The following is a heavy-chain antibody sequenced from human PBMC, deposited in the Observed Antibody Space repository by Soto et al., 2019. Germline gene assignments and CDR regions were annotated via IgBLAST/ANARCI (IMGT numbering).Heavy chain of an antibody. J-gene: IGHJ3*02. D-gene: IGHD4-17*01. CDR2: ISRSGSPI. CDR3: ARVFGDYLIDAFDS. Sequence: EAQLVESGGGLVQPGGSLRLSCTAFGFSLSSYEMDWVRQAPGKGLEWVSHISRSGSPIYYADSVKGRFTISRDNAKNSVFLQMNSLRAEDTAVYYCARVFGDYLIDAFDSWGQGTMVTVSS. V-gene: IGHV3-48*03. CDR1: GFSLSSYE.